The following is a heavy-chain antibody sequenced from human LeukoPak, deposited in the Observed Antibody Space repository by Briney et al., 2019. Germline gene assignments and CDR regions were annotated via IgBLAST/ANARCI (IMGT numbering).Heavy chain of an antibody. J-gene: IGHJ6*02. CDR3: ARVAFGLYVMDV. CDR2: ISSDSSYI. CDR1: GFTFTTYS. Sequence: GGSLRLSCAASGFTFTTYSMNWVRQAPGKGLEWVSSISSDSSYIFYADSLKGRFTISRDNAKNSLYLQMISLRAEDTAVYYSARVAFGLYVMDVWGQGTTVTVFS. D-gene: IGHD3/OR15-3a*01. V-gene: IGHV3-21*01.